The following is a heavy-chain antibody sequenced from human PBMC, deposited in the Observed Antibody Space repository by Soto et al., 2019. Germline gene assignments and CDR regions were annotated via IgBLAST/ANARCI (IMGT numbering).Heavy chain of an antibody. Sequence: PSETLSLTCTVSGGSISSGDYYWSWIRQPPGKGLVWIGYIYYSGSTYYNPSLKSRVTISVDTSKNQFSLKLSSVTAADTAVYYCARDRTAAGNFGWFDPWGQGTLVTVSS. CDR2: IYYSGST. V-gene: IGHV4-30-4*01. CDR3: ARDRTAAGNFGWFDP. J-gene: IGHJ5*02. D-gene: IGHD6-13*01. CDR1: GGSISSGDYY.